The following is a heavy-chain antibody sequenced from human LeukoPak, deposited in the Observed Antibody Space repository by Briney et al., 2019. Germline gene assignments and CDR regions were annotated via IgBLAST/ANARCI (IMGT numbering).Heavy chain of an antibody. D-gene: IGHD2-15*01. CDR3: ASLPPDVVVVVAAPPYDY. CDR2: ISCDGTNK. J-gene: IGHJ4*02. Sequence: GGSLRLSCAASGFTFSNYAMHWVRQAPGKGLEWVALISCDGTNKYYADSVKGRFTISRDNSKNTLYLQMDSLRADDTAVYYCASLPPDVVVVVAAPPYDYWGQGTLVTVSS. CDR1: GFTFSNYA. V-gene: IGHV3-30-3*01.